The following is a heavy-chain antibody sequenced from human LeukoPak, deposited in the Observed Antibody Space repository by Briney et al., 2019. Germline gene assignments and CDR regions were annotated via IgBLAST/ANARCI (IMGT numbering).Heavy chain of an antibody. D-gene: IGHD2-15*01. J-gene: IGHJ4*02. CDR3: ARVHVLHFDY. CDR2: IYYSGST. Sequence: PSETLSLTCTVSGGSISSSSYYWGWIRQPPGTGLEWIGSIYYSGSTYYNPSLKSRVTISVDTSKNQFSLKLSSVTAADTAVYYCARVHVLHFDYWGQGTLVTVSS. V-gene: IGHV4-39*07. CDR1: GGSISSSSYY.